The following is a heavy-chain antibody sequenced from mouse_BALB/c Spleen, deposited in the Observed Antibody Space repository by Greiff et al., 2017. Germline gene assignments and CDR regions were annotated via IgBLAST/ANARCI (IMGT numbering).Heavy chain of an antibody. V-gene: IGHV3-2*02. CDR3: ANIYYGNPFYWYFDV. CDR2: ISYSGST. Sequence: EVQLVESGPGLVKPSQSLSLTCTVTGYSITSDYAWNWIRQFPGNQLEWMGYISYSGSTSYNPSLKSRISITRDTSKNQFFLQLNSVTTEDTATYYCANIYYGNPFYWYFDVWGAGTTVTVSS. CDR1: GYSITSDYA. J-gene: IGHJ1*01. D-gene: IGHD2-1*01.